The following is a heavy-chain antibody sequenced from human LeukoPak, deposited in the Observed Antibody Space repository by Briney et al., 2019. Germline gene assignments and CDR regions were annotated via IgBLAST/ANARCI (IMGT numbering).Heavy chain of an antibody. CDR2: INESEST. CDR1: GYSISSGYN. CDR3: ARGRSGYLRAVFEF. V-gene: IGHV4-38-2*02. Sequence: SSETLSLTCSVSGYSISSGYNWGWIRQSPGQGLEGLGIINESESTYYNPSLKSRFTITVDTSKNQFFLRLNSLTAADTGVYYCARGRSGYLRAVFEFWGKGTMVTVSS. D-gene: IGHD3-22*01. J-gene: IGHJ3*01.